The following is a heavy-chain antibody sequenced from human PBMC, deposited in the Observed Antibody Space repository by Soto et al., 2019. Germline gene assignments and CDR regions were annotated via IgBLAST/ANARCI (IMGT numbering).Heavy chain of an antibody. J-gene: IGHJ4*02. CDR3: ARMRYDFWSGYPTHFDY. Sequence: QVQLQESGPGLVKPSQTLSLTCTVSGGSISSGDYYWSWIRQPPGKGLEWIGYIYYSGSTYYNPSRKSRVTISVDTSKNQFSLKLSSVTAADTAVYYCARMRYDFWSGYPTHFDYWGQGTLVTVSS. CDR2: IYYSGST. D-gene: IGHD3-3*01. CDR1: GGSISSGDYY. V-gene: IGHV4-30-4*01.